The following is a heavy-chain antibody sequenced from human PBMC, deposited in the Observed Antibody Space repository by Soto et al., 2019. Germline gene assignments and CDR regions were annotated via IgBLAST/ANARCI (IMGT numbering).Heavy chain of an antibody. V-gene: IGHV3-23*01. CDR2: ISGSGGST. J-gene: IGHJ6*02. Sequence: GGCLGLSCAASGFSFRSYAVSWVRQTPEKGLEWVSAISGSGGSTYYADSVKGRFTISRDNSKNTLYLQMNSLRAEDTAVYYCAKPRYSGPDNYYYYGMDVWGQGTTVAVSS. CDR1: GFSFRSYA. CDR3: AKPRYSGPDNYYYYGMDV. D-gene: IGHD2-15*01.